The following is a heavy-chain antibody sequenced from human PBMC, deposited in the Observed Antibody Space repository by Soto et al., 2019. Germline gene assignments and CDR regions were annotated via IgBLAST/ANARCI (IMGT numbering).Heavy chain of an antibody. CDR2: ISYDGSNK. CDR3: ARSAVQYYYGSGSYFDY. CDR1: GFTFSSYA. J-gene: IGHJ4*02. D-gene: IGHD3-10*01. Sequence: GGSLRLSCAASGFTFSSYAMHWVRQAPGKGLEWVAVISYDGSNKYYADSVKGRFTISRDNSKNTLNLQMNSLRAEDTAVYYCARSAVQYYYGSGSYFDYWGQGTLVTVSS. V-gene: IGHV3-30-3*01.